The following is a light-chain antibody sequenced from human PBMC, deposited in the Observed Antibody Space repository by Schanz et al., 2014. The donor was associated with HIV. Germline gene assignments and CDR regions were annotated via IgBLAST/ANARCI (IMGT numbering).Light chain of an antibody. Sequence: ENALTQSPGILSLSPGERATLSCRASLSISSRSLAWYQQKPGQTPRLLIYGASSRATGIPDRFSGSGSGTEFTLTISSLQSEDFAVYYCQQYNNWPITFGQGTRLEIK. J-gene: IGKJ5*01. CDR1: LSISSRS. CDR3: QQYNNWPIT. CDR2: GAS. V-gene: IGKV3D-15*01.